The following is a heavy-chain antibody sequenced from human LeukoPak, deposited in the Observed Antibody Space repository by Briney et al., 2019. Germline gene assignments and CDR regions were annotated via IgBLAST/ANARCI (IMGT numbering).Heavy chain of an antibody. V-gene: IGHV3-43*02. CDR1: GLPIADFA. CDR3: AKESEKFDY. Sequence: PGGSLRLSCVASGLPIADFAMHWVRQAPGKGLEWVSLISGDGVSTFCADSVKGRFSISRDNSKNSLYLEMNSLRTEDAAMYYCAKESEKFDYWGQGTLVAVSS. J-gene: IGHJ4*02. CDR2: ISGDGVST.